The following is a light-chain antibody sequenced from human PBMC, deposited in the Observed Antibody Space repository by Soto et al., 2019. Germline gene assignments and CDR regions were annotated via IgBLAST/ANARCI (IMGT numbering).Light chain of an antibody. CDR2: AAS. J-gene: IGKJ1*01. CDR1: QGTKKD. Sequence: DIQITQSPSSLSASVGDRVTITCRASQGTKKDLSWYQQKTGKAPKRLIYAASILQSGVPSRFSGSGSGTEFTLTISSLQPEDFATYYCLQHNSYPRTFGQGTKV. CDR3: LQHNSYPRT. V-gene: IGKV1-17*01.